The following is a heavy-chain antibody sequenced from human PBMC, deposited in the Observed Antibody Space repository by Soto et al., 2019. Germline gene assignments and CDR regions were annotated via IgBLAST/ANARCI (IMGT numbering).Heavy chain of an antibody. Sequence: SETLSLTCAVYGGSFSGYYWSWIRQPPGKGLEWIGEINHSGSTNYNPSLKSRVTISVDTSKNQFSLKLSSVTAADTAVYYCARGVHSITMVVGPYYFDYWGQGTLVTVSS. D-gene: IGHD2-15*01. CDR2: INHSGST. V-gene: IGHV4-34*01. J-gene: IGHJ4*02. CDR1: GGSFSGYY. CDR3: ARGVHSITMVVGPYYFDY.